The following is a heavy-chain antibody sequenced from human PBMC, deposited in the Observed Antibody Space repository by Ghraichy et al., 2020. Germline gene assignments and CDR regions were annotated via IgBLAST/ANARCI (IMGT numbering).Heavy chain of an antibody. CDR2: IYYSGST. CDR1: GGSISSGDYY. CDR3: AREMGSSWYDGVEFDP. Sequence: SETLSLTCTVSGGSISSGDYYWSWIRQPPGKGLEWIGYIYYSGSTYYNPSLKSRVTISVDTSKNQFSLKLSSVTAADTAVYYCAREMGSSWYDGVEFDPWGQGTLVTVSS. D-gene: IGHD6-13*01. V-gene: IGHV4-30-4*01. J-gene: IGHJ5*02.